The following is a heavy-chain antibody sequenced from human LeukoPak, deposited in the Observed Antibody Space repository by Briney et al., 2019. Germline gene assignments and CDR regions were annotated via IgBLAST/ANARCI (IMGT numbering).Heavy chain of an antibody. D-gene: IGHD6-19*01. V-gene: IGHV1-2*02. J-gene: IGHJ4*02. Sequence: XXVKVSCKASXYTFTGYYMHWVRQAPGQGLEWMGWINPNSGGTNYAQKFQGRVTMTRDTSISTAYMELSRLRSDDTAVYYCARGVGIAVAGTAASFWGQGTLVTVSS. CDR1: XYTFTGYY. CDR3: ARGVGIAVAGTAASF. CDR2: INPNSGGT.